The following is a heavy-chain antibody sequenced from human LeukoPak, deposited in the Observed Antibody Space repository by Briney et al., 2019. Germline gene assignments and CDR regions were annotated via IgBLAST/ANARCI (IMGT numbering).Heavy chain of an antibody. V-gene: IGHV1-2*02. J-gene: IGHJ4*02. CDR1: GYTFTGYY. CDR2: INPNSGGT. CDR3: ARDPTTTVVTPPSYYFDY. D-gene: IGHD4-23*01. Sequence: ASVKVSCKASGYTFTGYYMHWVRQAPGQGLEWMGWINPNSGGTNYAQKFQGRVTMTRDTSISTACMELSRLRSDDTAVYYCARDPTTTVVTPPSYYFDYWGQGTLVTVSS.